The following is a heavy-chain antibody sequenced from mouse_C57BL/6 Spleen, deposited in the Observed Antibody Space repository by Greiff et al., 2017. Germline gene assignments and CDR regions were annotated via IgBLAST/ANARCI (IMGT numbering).Heavy chain of an antibody. Sequence: QVQLQQSGAELVRPGASVKLSCKASGYTFTDYYINWVKQRPGQGLEWIARIYPGSGNTYYNEKFKGKATLTAEKSSSTAYMQLSSLTSEDSAVYFCASDTGTAWFAYWGQGTLVTVSA. V-gene: IGHV1-76*01. CDR3: ASDTGTAWFAY. CDR2: IYPGSGNT. D-gene: IGHD4-1*01. CDR1: GYTFTDYY. J-gene: IGHJ3*01.